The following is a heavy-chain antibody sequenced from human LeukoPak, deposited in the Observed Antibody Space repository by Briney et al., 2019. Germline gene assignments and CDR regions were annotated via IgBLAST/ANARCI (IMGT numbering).Heavy chain of an antibody. J-gene: IGHJ4*02. V-gene: IGHV4-39*01. D-gene: IGHD1-20*01. Sequence: SETLSLTCTVSGGSISSSSYYWGWIRQPPGKGLEWIGSIYYSGSTYYNPSLKSRVTISVDTSKNQFSLKLSSVTAADTAVYYSARITGDFDYWGQGTLVTVSS. CDR1: GGSISSSSYY. CDR3: ARITGDFDY. CDR2: IYYSGST.